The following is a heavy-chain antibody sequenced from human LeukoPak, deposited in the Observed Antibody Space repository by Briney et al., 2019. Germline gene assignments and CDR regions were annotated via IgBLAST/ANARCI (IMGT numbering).Heavy chain of an antibody. CDR3: AGSSYGDYGLTTSSFDY. J-gene: IGHJ4*02. CDR2: IIPIFGIA. V-gene: IGHV1-69*04. D-gene: IGHD4-17*01. Sequence: SVKVSCKASGGPFSSYAISWGRQAPGQGLEWMGRIIPIFGIANYAQKFQGRVTITADKSTSTAYMELSSLRSEDTAVYYCAGSSYGDYGLTTSSFDYWGQGTLVTVSS. CDR1: GGPFSSYA.